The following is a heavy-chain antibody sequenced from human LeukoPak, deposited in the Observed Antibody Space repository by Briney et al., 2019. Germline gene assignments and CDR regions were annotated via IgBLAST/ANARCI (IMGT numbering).Heavy chain of an antibody. CDR2: ISYDGSNK. CDR3: ASGRDGYNYFLNY. V-gene: IGHV3-30-3*01. D-gene: IGHD5-24*01. J-gene: IGHJ4*02. Sequence: GGSLRLSCAASGFTFSSYAMHWVRQAPGKGLEWVAVISYDGSNKYYADSVKGRFTISRDNSKNTLYLQMNSLRAEDTAVYYCASGRDGYNYFLNYWGQGTLVTVSS. CDR1: GFTFSSYA.